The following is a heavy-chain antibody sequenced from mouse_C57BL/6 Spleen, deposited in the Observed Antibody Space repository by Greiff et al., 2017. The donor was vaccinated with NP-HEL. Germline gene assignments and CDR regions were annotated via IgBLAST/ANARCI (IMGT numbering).Heavy chain of an antibody. J-gene: IGHJ2*01. CDR3: ARSHSNYFDY. Sequence: EVKVEESGGGLVQPGGSLSLSCAASGFTFTDYYMSWVRQPPGKALEWLGFIRNKANGYTTEYSASVKGRFTISRDNSQSILYLQMNALRAEDSATYYCARSHSNYFDYWGQGTTLTVSS. V-gene: IGHV7-3*01. CDR1: GFTFTDYY. CDR2: IRNKANGYTT. D-gene: IGHD2-5*01.